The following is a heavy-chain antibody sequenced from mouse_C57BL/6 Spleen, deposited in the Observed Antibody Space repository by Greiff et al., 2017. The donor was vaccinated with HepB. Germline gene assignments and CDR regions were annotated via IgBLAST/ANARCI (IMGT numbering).Heavy chain of an antibody. CDR2: ISDGGSYT. CDR3: ARVEYYYGSSRFAY. Sequence: EVQLVESGGGLVKPGGSLKLSCAASGFTFSSYAMSWVRQTPEKRLEWVATISDGGSYTYYPDNVKGRFTISRDNAKNNLYLQMSHLKSEDTAMYYCARVEYYYGSSRFAYWGQGTLVTVSA. V-gene: IGHV5-4*01. D-gene: IGHD1-1*01. J-gene: IGHJ3*01. CDR1: GFTFSSYA.